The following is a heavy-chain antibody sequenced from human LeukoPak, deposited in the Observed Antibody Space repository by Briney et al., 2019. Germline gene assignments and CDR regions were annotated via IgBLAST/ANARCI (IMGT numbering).Heavy chain of an antibody. CDR3: ARTRYDFWSGYYNRWFDP. CDR1: GGSFRGYY. CDR2: INLGGRT. V-gene: IGHV4-34*01. J-gene: IGHJ5*02. Sequence: SETLSLTCAVYGGSFRGYYWSWIRQPPGKGLEWIGEINLGGRTNYNPSLKSRVTISVDTSKNQFTLKLSSVTAADTAVYYCARTRYDFWSGYYNRWFDPWGQGTLVTVSS. D-gene: IGHD3-3*01.